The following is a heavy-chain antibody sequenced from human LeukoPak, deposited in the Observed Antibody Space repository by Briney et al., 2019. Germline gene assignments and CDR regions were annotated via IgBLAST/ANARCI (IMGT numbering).Heavy chain of an antibody. D-gene: IGHD5-18*01. CDR3: DKEGTASKPSDLDY. J-gene: IGHJ4*02. CDR2: IRYGGSGK. CDR1: GFIFTDYG. Sequence: GGSLRLSCAASGFIFTDYGMHWVRQAPGKGLEGLTGIRYGGSGKYYADSVRGRFTISRDNSKHTLYLQRNRLTPENTAGYYGDKEGTASKPSDLDYWGQGILVTVSS. V-gene: IGHV3-30*02.